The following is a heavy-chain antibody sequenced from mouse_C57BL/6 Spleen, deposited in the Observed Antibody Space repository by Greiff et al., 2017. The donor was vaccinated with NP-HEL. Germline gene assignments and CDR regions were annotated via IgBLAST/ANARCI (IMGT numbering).Heavy chain of an antibody. CDR1: GYTFTSYW. CDR3: ARERDYGGWFAY. D-gene: IGHD2-4*01. V-gene: IGHV1-64*01. CDR2: IHPNSGST. J-gene: IGHJ3*01. Sequence: QVQLQQPGAELVKPGASVKLSCKASGYTFTSYWMHWVKQRPGQGLEWIGMIHPNSGSTNYNEKFKSKATLTVDKSSSTAYMQLSSLTSEDSAFYYCARERDYGGWFAYWGQGTLVTVSA.